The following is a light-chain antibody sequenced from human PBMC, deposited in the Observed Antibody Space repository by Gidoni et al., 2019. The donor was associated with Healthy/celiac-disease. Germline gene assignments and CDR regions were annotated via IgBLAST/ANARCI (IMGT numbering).Light chain of an antibody. J-gene: IGKJ1*01. CDR1: QSISSY. Sequence: DIQKTESRSSLSASVGDGVTITCRASQSISSYLNWYQQKPGKAPKLLIYAASTLQSGVPSRFSGSGSGTDFTLTISSLQPEDFAIYYCQQSYSTPPTFGQGTKVEIK. V-gene: IGKV1-39*01. CDR2: AAS. CDR3: QQSYSTPPT.